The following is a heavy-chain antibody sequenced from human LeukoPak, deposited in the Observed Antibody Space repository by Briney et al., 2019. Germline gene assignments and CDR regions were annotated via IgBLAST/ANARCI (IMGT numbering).Heavy chain of an antibody. CDR3: ASSRYYDILTNYWVFYFDN. CDR1: GGSFSGYY. D-gene: IGHD3-9*01. V-gene: IGHV4-34*01. J-gene: IGHJ4*02. Sequence: SETLSLTCAVYGGSFSGYYWGWIRQPPGKGLEWIGEINNSGSTNYNPSLKSRVTISVDTSKNQFSLKLSSVTAADTAVYYCASSRYYDILTNYWVFYFDNWGQGALVTVSS. CDR2: INNSGST.